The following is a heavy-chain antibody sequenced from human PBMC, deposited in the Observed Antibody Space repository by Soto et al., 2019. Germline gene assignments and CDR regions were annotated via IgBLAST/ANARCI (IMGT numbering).Heavy chain of an antibody. CDR2: IWYDGSNK. Sequence: QVQLVESGGGVVQPGRSLRLSCAASGFTFSSYGMHWVRQAPGKGLEWVALIWYDGSNKYYADSVKGRFTISRDNSKNTLYVQMNSLRAEDTAVYYCAREYYASSGYEAFYYGMDVWGQGTTVTVSS. CDR1: GFTFSSYG. CDR3: AREYYASSGYEAFYYGMDV. V-gene: IGHV3-33*01. J-gene: IGHJ6*02. D-gene: IGHD3-22*01.